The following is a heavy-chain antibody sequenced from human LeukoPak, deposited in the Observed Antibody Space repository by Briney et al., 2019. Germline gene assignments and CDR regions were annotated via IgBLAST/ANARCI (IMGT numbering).Heavy chain of an antibody. J-gene: IGHJ3*02. V-gene: IGHV4-30-2*01. CDR1: GGSISSGGYS. Sequence: PSETLSLTCAVSGGSISSGGYSWSWIRQPPGKGLEWIGYIYHSGSTYYNPSLKSRVTISVDRSKNQFSLKLSSVTAADTAVYYCARARGGYGRADAFDIWGQGTMVTVSS. D-gene: IGHD3-22*01. CDR2: IYHSGST. CDR3: ARARGGYGRADAFDI.